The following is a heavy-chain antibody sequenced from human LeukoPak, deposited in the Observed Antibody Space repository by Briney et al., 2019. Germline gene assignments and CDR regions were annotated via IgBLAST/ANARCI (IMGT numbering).Heavy chain of an antibody. D-gene: IGHD6-6*01. CDR1: GYTFTGYD. CDR2: INPNSGGT. V-gene: IGHV1-2*02. J-gene: IGHJ4*02. Sequence: ASVKVSCKASGYTFTGYDMHWVRQAPGQGLEWMGWINPNSGGTNYAQKFQGRVTMTRDTSISTAYMELSRLRSDDTAVYYCAREVSSSSSYDYWGQGTLVTVSS. CDR3: AREVSSSSSYDY.